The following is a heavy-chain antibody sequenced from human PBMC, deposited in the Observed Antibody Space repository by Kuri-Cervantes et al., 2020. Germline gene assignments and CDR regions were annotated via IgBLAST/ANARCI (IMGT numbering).Heavy chain of an antibody. CDR2: INHSGST. Sequence: SQTLSLTCAVYGGSFSGYYWSWIRQPPGKGLEWIGEINHSGSTNYNPSLKSRVTISVDTSKNQFSLKLSSVTAADTAVYYCARDLRYCSGGSCEHLFDYWGQGTLVTVSS. CDR1: GGSFSGYY. V-gene: IGHV4-34*01. CDR3: ARDLRYCSGGSCEHLFDY. J-gene: IGHJ4*02. D-gene: IGHD2-15*01.